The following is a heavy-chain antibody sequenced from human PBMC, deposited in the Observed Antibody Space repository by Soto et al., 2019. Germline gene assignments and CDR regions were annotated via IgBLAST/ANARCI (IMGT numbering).Heavy chain of an antibody. V-gene: IGHV3-33*01. J-gene: IGHJ4*02. CDR1: GFTFSSYG. CDR3: ARGEGDIVVVPAAMVY. D-gene: IGHD2-2*01. Sequence: GGSLRLSCAASGFTFSSYGMHWVRQAPGKGLEWVAVIWYDGSNKYYADSVKGRFTISRDNSKNTLYLQMNSLRAEDTAVYYCARGEGDIVVVPAAMVYWGQGTLVTVSS. CDR2: IWYDGSNK.